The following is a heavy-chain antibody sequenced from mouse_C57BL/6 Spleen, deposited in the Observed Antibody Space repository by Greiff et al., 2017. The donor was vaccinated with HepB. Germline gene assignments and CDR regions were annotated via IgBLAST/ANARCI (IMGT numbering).Heavy chain of an antibody. Sequence: VLLVESGGGLVKPGGSLKLSCAASGFTFSSYAMSWVRQTPEKRLEWVATISDGGSYTYYPDNVKGRFTISRDNAKNNLYLQMSHLKSEDTAMYYCAREWVLDLYFDVWGTGTTVTVSS. CDR1: GFTFSSYA. V-gene: IGHV5-4*01. CDR2: ISDGGSYT. J-gene: IGHJ1*03. CDR3: AREWVLDLYFDV.